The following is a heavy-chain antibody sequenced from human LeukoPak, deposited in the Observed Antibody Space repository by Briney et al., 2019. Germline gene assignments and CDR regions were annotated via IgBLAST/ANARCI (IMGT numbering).Heavy chain of an antibody. CDR1: GGSISSYY. CDR2: IYYSGST. J-gene: IGHJ4*02. Sequence: KPSETLSLTCTVSGGSISSYYWSWIRQPPGKGLEWIGYIYYSGSTNYNPSLKSRVTISVDTSKNQFSLKLSSVTADDTAVYYCARGTTLELELPDYWGQGTLVTVSS. D-gene: IGHD1-7*01. CDR3: ARGTTLELELPDY. V-gene: IGHV4-59*01.